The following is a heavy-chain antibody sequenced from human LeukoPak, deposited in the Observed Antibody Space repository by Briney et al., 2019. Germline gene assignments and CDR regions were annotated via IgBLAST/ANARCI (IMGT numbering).Heavy chain of an antibody. CDR1: GFTFSGSA. CDR2: IRSKANSYAT. Sequence: PGGSLRLSCAASGFTFSGSAMHWVRQASGKGLEWVGRIRSKANSYATAYAASVKGRFTISRDDSKNTAYLQMNSLKTEVTAVYYCASDGTQDYDYVWGSSDYWGQGTLVTVSS. J-gene: IGHJ4*02. D-gene: IGHD3-16*01. CDR3: ASDGTQDYDYVWGSSDY. V-gene: IGHV3-73*01.